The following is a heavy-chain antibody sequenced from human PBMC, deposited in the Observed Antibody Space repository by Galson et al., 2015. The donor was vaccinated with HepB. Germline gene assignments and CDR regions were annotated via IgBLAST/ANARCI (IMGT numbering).Heavy chain of an antibody. CDR3: AKDGPMMRGTPLYYSHY. CDR2: ISGSGGNT. Sequence: SLRLSCAASGLTFSNHGMTWVRQAPGKGLEWVSSISGSGGNTYYAESVKGRFTISRDNSKNTLYLQMNSLRAEDTAVYYCAKDGPMMRGTPLYYSHYWGQGTLVTVSS. D-gene: IGHD1-14*01. CDR1: GLTFSNHG. V-gene: IGHV3-23*01. J-gene: IGHJ4*02.